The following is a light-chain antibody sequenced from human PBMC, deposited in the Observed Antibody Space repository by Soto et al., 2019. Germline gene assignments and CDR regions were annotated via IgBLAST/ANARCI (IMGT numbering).Light chain of an antibody. J-gene: IGKJ3*01. V-gene: IGKV3-11*01. CDR3: QRGFT. Sequence: EIVLTQSPATLSLSPGERATLSCRASQSVSSYLAWYQQKPGQAPRLLIYDASNRATGIPARFSGSGSGTDFPLTISSLEPEDFAVYYCQRGFTFGPGTKVDIK. CDR1: QSVSSY. CDR2: DAS.